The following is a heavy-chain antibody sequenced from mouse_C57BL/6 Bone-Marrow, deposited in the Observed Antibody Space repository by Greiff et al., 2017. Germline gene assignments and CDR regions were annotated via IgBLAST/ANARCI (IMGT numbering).Heavy chain of an antibody. CDR3: ARNYGTYPRYYAMDY. Sequence: VQLQQPGAELVRPGSSVKLSCKASGYTFTSYWMDWVKQRPGQGLEWIGNIYPSDSETHYNQKFKDKATLTVDKSSSTAYMQLSSLTSEDSAVYYCARNYGTYPRYYAMDYCGQVPSVTVSS. CDR2: IYPSDSET. V-gene: IGHV1-61*01. CDR1: GYTFTSYW. J-gene: IGHJ4*01. D-gene: IGHD2-1*01.